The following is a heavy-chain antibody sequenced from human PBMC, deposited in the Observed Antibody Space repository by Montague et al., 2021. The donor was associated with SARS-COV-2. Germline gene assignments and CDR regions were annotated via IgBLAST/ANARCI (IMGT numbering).Heavy chain of an antibody. CDR3: ARSKLLRSGYSSGWYGPGWFDP. CDR2: TYYRSKWYV. D-gene: IGHD6-19*01. J-gene: IGHJ5*02. Sequence: CAISGDSVSSHSGAWNWIRLSPSRGLEWLCRTYYRSKWYVDYAGSVRSRITINPDTSKNQFSLQMSSVTPDDTAVYYCARSKLLRSGYSSGWYGPGWFDPWGQGTPVTVSS. CDR1: GDSVSSHSGA. V-gene: IGHV6-1*01.